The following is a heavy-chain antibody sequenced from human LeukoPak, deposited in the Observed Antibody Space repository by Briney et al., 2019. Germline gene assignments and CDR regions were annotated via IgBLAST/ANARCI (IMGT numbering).Heavy chain of an antibody. CDR1: GFTFSSYA. V-gene: IGHV3-23*01. D-gene: IGHD3-10*01. CDR3: AKELYSYGSGCYGY. Sequence: GGSLRLSCAAPGFTFSSYAMSWVRQAPGKGLEWASGISGSGGSTYHADSVKGRFTISRDNSKNTLYLQMTSLRAEDTAVYYCAKELYSYGSGCYGYWGQGTLVTVVS. J-gene: IGHJ4*02. CDR2: ISGSGGST.